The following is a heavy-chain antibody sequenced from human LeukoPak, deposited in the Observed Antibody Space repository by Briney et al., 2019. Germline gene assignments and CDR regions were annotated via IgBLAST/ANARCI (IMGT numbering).Heavy chain of an antibody. V-gene: IGHV3-30-3*01. J-gene: IGHJ6*02. Sequence: GRSLRRSCAASGFTFSSYAMHWVRQAPGKGLEWVAVISYDGSNKYYADSVKGRFTISRDNSKNTLYLQMNSLRAEDTAVYYCARDFRSQFYYYGMDVWGQGTTVTVSS. D-gene: IGHD3-10*01. CDR2: ISYDGSNK. CDR1: GFTFSSYA. CDR3: ARDFRSQFYYYGMDV.